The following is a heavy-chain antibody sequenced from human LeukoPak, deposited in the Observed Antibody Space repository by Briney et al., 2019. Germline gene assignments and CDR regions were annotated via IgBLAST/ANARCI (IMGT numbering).Heavy chain of an antibody. J-gene: IGHJ3*02. CDR2: INHSGST. CDR3: AKSITMVRGAPRAFDI. D-gene: IGHD3-10*01. CDR1: GGSFSKYY. Sequence: SETLSLTCAVYGGSFSKYYWSWIRQPPGKGLEWIGEINHSGSTNYNPSVKSRVTISVDTSKNQISLKLSSVTAADTAVYYCAKSITMVRGAPRAFDIWGQGTMVTVSS. V-gene: IGHV4-34*01.